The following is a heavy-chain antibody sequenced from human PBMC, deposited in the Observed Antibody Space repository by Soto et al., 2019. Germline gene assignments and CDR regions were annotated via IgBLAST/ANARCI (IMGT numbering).Heavy chain of an antibody. J-gene: IGHJ4*02. CDR2: IWYDGNNK. CDR3: ARGLHSLFDY. CDR1: GFTFSNYG. Sequence: ESGGGVVQPGGSLRLPCAASGFTFSNYGMHWVRQAPGKGLEWVAVIWYDGNNKYYADSVKGRFTISRDNSNNTLYVQMTSLRAEDTAVYYCARGLHSLFDYWGQGTLVTVSS. V-gene: IGHV3-33*01. D-gene: IGHD2-21*01.